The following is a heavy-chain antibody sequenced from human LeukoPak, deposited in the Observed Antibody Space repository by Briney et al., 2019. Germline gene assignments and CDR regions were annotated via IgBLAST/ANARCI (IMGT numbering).Heavy chain of an antibody. CDR1: GDSLSKYY. J-gene: IGHJ5*01. V-gene: IGHV4-59*08. Sequence: SETLSLTCSVSGDSLSKYYWIWIRQPPLKGLDWLCYVYYSGSTNYNPPLKTRLHLSVDTSKNRFSLKLSSVTAADTAVYYCASSPRLTTSWFLFDSWGHGTLSPSPQ. CDR3: ASSPRLTTSWFLFDS. CDR2: VYYSGST. D-gene: IGHD2-2*01.